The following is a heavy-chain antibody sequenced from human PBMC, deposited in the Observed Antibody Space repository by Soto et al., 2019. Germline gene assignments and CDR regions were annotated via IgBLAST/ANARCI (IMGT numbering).Heavy chain of an antibody. V-gene: IGHV1-69*04. CDR2: IIPILGIA. D-gene: IGHD1-7*01. Sequence: ASVKVSCKASGGTFSSYTISWVRQAPGQGLEWMGRIIPILGIANYAQKFQGRVTITADKSTSTAYMELSSLRSEDTAVYYCARDGAGITGTRSLGWFDPWGQGTLVTVSS. CDR1: GGTFSSYT. CDR3: ARDGAGITGTRSLGWFDP. J-gene: IGHJ5*02.